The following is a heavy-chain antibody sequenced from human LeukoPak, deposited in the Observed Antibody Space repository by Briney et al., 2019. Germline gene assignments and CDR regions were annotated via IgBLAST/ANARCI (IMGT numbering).Heavy chain of an antibody. D-gene: IGHD5-24*01. CDR1: GYTFTSYY. J-gene: IGHJ5*02. Sequence: APVKVSCKASGYTFTSYYMHWVRQAPGQGLEWMGIINPSGGSTSYAQKFQGRVTMTRNTSISTAYMELSSLRSEDTAVYYCARETRDKNWFDPWGQGTLVTVSS. CDR2: INPSGGST. V-gene: IGHV1-46*01. CDR3: ARETRDKNWFDP.